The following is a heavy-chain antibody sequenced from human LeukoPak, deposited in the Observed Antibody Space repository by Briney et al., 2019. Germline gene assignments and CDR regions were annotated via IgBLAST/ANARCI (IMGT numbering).Heavy chain of an antibody. D-gene: IGHD6-13*01. J-gene: IGHJ4*02. Sequence: GGSLRLSCAASGFTFSNYAMSWVRQAPGKGLEWVPVISGSGGITYYEDSVKGRFTISRDNSKNTLYLQMNSLRADDTAIYYCAKDAAAAGSAYYFEYWGQGTLVTVSS. CDR1: GFTFSNYA. CDR2: ISGSGGIT. CDR3: AKDAAAAGSAYYFEY. V-gene: IGHV3-23*01.